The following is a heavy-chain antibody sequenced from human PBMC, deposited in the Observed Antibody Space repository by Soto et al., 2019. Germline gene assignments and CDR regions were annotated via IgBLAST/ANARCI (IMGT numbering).Heavy chain of an antibody. D-gene: IGHD1-7*01. J-gene: IGHJ4*02. CDR3: QSRDPGTSVDY. Sequence: SETLSLTCAVSGGSFTSNNWWTWVRQPPGQGLEWIGEIYRTGSTNYNPSLKSRVTISLDKSESQFSLKVTSLTAADTAVYYCQSRDPGTSVDYWGQGTLVTVS. CDR2: IYRTGST. V-gene: IGHV4-4*02. CDR1: GGSFTSNNW.